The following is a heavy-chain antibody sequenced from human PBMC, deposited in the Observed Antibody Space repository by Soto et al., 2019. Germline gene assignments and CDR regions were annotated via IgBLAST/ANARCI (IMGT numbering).Heavy chain of an antibody. V-gene: IGHV1-69*01. Sequence: QVQLVQSGAEVKKPGSSVKVSCKASGGTFSSYAISWVRQAPGQGPEWMGGIIPIFGTANYAQKFQGRVTITADESTSTAYMELSSLRSEDTAVYYCARGVVPAAISGYDAFDIWGQGTMVTVSS. D-gene: IGHD2-2*01. CDR1: GGTFSSYA. CDR3: ARGVVPAAISGYDAFDI. J-gene: IGHJ3*02. CDR2: IIPIFGTA.